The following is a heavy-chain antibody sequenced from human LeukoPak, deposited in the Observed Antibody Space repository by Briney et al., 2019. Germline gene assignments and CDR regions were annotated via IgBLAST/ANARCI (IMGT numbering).Heavy chain of an antibody. D-gene: IGHD3-3*01. V-gene: IGHV1-69*13. Sequence: SVKVSCKASGGTFSSYAISWVRQAPGQGLEWMGGIIPIFGTANYAQKFQGRVTITADESTSTAYMELSSLRSEDAAVYYCARTVSYYDFWSGYDNWFDPWGQGTLVTVSS. J-gene: IGHJ5*02. CDR1: GGTFSSYA. CDR2: IIPIFGTA. CDR3: ARTVSYYDFWSGYDNWFDP.